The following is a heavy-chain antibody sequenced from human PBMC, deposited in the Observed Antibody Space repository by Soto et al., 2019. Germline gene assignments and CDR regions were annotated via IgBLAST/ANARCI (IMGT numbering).Heavy chain of an antibody. J-gene: IGHJ4*02. CDR2: ISVYNGNT. CDR1: GYPFNSYG. V-gene: IGHV1-18*01. D-gene: IGHD3-22*01. Sequence: QVQLVQSGAEVKKPGASVKVSCNPSGYPFNSYGINWVRLAPGLGLEWMGWISVYNGNTNYAQRLQGRITLTTDTSTNTAYMELSSLRSDDTAVYYCATHDKLTIFYPLNNWGQGTLLTVSS. CDR3: ATHDKLTIFYPLNN.